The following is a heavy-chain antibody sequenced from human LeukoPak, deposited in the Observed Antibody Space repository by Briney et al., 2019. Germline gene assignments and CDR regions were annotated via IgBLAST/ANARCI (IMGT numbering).Heavy chain of an antibody. D-gene: IGHD1-26*01. CDR1: GGSISDYY. Sequence: SETLSLTCTISGGSISDYYWSWIRQPPGKGLEWIGYIYYSGSTNYNPSLKSRVTISVDTSKNQFSLKLSSVTAADTAVYYCARVRIVGATTTDAFDIWGQGTMVTVSS. CDR2: IYYSGST. V-gene: IGHV4-59*01. CDR3: ARVRIVGATTTDAFDI. J-gene: IGHJ3*02.